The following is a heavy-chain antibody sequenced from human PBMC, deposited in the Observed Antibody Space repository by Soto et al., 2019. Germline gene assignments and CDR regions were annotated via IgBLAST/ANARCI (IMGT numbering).Heavy chain of an antibody. CDR3: ARVFTIFGVVIMPFDF. D-gene: IGHD3-3*01. CDR2: INHSGST. Sequence: SETLSLTCAVYGGSFSGYYWSWIRQPPGKGLEWIGEINHSGSTNYNPSLKSRVTISVDTSKNQFSLKLSSVTAADTAVYYCARVFTIFGVVIMPFDFWGQGTLVTVSS. CDR1: GGSFSGYY. J-gene: IGHJ4*02. V-gene: IGHV4-34*01.